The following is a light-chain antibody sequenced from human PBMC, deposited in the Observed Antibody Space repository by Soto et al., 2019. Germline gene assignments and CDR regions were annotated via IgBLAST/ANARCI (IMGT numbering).Light chain of an antibody. CDR2: DTS. CDR3: QQYDNRPRNT. J-gene: IGKJ2*01. V-gene: IGKV1-33*01. CDR1: QDISKY. Sequence: DIQMTQSPSSLSASVGDRVTITCQASQDISKYLNWYQQKPGKAPKLLIYDTSNLETGVPSRFSGSGSGTHFTFTISSLQPEDTAIYYCQQYDNRPRNTFGQGTKLEIK.